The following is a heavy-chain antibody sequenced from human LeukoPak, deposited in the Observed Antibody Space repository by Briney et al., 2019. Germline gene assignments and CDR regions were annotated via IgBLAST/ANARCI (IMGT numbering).Heavy chain of an antibody. CDR1: GFTFGDYA. CDR3: TRDLHTWEQLFDY. V-gene: IGHV3-49*04. CDR2: IRSKAYGGTT. J-gene: IGHJ4*02. D-gene: IGHD1-26*01. Sequence: GGSLRLSCTASGFTFGDYAMSWVRQAPGKGPEWVGFIRSKAYGGTTEYAASVKGRFTISRDDSKSIAYLQMNSLKTEDTAVYYCTRDLHTWEQLFDYWGQGTLVTVSS.